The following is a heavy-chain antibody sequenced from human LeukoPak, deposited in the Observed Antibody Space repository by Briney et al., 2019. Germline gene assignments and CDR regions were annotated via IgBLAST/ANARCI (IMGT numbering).Heavy chain of an antibody. CDR1: GFTFSSYS. CDR2: ISSSSSYI. CDR3: ARARQYYYDSSGYYYFFDY. D-gene: IGHD3-22*01. J-gene: IGHJ4*02. Sequence: PGGSLRLSCAASGFTFSSYSMNWVRQAPGKGLECVSSISSSSSYIYYADSVKGRFTISRDNAKNSLYLQMNSLRAEDTAVYYCARARQYYYDSSGYYYFFDYWGQGTLVTVSS. V-gene: IGHV3-21*01.